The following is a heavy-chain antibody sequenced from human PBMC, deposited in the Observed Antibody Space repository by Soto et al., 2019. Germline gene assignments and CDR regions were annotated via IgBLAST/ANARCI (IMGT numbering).Heavy chain of an antibody. CDR2: IFSNDEK. CDR1: GFSLSNARMG. D-gene: IGHD3-3*01. V-gene: IGHV2-26*01. CDR3: ARHAYDFWSGPTKANFDY. Sequence: KESGPVLVNPTETLTLTCTVSGFSLSNARMGVSWIRQPPGKALEWLAHIFSNDEKSYSTSLKSRLTISKDTSKSQVVLTMTNMDPVDTATYYCARHAYDFWSGPTKANFDYWGQGTLVTVSS. J-gene: IGHJ4*02.